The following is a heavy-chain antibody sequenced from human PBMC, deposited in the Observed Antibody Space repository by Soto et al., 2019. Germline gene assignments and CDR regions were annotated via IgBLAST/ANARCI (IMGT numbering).Heavy chain of an antibody. J-gene: IGHJ1*01. D-gene: IGHD5-18*01. CDR1: GFTFSSYG. CDR2: ISYDGSNK. CDR3: AKDREDSYGFQH. Sequence: GGSLRLSCAASGFTFSSYGMHWVRQAPGKGLEWVAVISYDGSNKYYADSVKGRFTISRDNSKNTLYLQMNSLRAEDTAVYYCAKDREDSYGFQHWGQGTLVTVSS. V-gene: IGHV3-30*18.